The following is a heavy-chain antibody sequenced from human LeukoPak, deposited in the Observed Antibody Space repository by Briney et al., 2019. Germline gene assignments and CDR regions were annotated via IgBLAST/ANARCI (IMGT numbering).Heavy chain of an antibody. Sequence: GGSLRLSCAASGFTVSKNYMSWVRQAPGKGLEWVSVIYSGGSTYNADSVKGRFTISRDNSKNTLYLQMNSLRAEDMAVYYCARVPYGDSQGYWGQGTLVTVSS. CDR2: IYSGGST. J-gene: IGHJ4*02. V-gene: IGHV3-53*01. D-gene: IGHD4-17*01. CDR1: GFTVSKNY. CDR3: ARVPYGDSQGY.